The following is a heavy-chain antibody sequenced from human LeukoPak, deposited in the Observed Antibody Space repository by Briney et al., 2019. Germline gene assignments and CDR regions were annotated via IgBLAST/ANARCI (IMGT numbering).Heavy chain of an antibody. CDR1: GFTFSDYY. J-gene: IGHJ4*02. CDR2: IGSGSSYT. D-gene: IGHD1-1*01. CDR3: ARALTTLTYEGY. V-gene: IGHV3-11*06. Sequence: GGSLRLSCAASGFTFSDYYMSWIRQAPGKGLEWVSDIGSGSSYTNYADSVKGRFTISRDNAKNSLYLQMNSLRAEDTAVYYCARALTTLTYEGYWGQGTLVTVSS.